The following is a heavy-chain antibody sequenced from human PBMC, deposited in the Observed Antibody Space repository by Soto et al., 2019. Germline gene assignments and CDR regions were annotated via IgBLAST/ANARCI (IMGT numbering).Heavy chain of an antibody. CDR2: IDHSGST. CDR1: GDSIRSGAYS. J-gene: IGHJ6*02. Sequence: QVQLQQSGSGLVKPSQTLSLTCAVSGDSIRSGAYSWTWIRQPPGKVLEWIGSIDHSGSTYYNPSLNARVTILVDRSKNQFSLRLISLTAADTAVYYCARAVQAAPPPHYYYYIMDVWGQGTTVTVSS. D-gene: IGHD2-2*01. V-gene: IGHV4-30-2*01. CDR3: ARAVQAAPPPHYYYYIMDV.